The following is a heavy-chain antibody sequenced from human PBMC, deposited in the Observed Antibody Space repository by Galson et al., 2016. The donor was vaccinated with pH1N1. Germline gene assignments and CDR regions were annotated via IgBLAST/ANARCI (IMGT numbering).Heavy chain of an antibody. CDR2: IGSSGNV. J-gene: IGHJ4*02. V-gene: IGHV3-11*01. CDR3: ARGWGIGAAGPLDS. Sequence: SLRLSCAASGFTLSDYYMNWIRETPARGLEWLSSIGSSGNVAYADSVKGRFTISRDNAQNSLLLQMDSLRVDDMALYYCARGWGIGAAGPLDSWGQGARVIVSS. D-gene: IGHD6-13*01. CDR1: GFTLSDYY.